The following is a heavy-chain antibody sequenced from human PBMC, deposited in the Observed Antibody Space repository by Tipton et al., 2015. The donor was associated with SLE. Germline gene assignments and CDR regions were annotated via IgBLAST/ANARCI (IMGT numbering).Heavy chain of an antibody. V-gene: IGHV1-8*01. CDR1: GYTFTSYD. D-gene: IGHD3-10*01. CDR2: MNPNSDNT. Sequence: QLVQSGAEVKKPGASVRVSCKASGYTFTSYDINWVRQAAGQGLEWMGWMNPNSDNTGYAQKFQGRVTVTRDTSTSTVYMDLSSLISEDTAVYQCARGRRGRGFDVWGQGTMVTVS. CDR3: ARGRRGRGFDV. J-gene: IGHJ3*01.